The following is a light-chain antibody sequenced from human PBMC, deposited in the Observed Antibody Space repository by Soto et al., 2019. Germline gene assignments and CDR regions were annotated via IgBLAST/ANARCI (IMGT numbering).Light chain of an antibody. V-gene: IGKV3-20*01. J-gene: IGKJ4*01. CDR2: GAS. CDR1: QSVGTY. Sequence: EIVLTQSPGTLSLSPGERATLSFRASQSVGTYLAWYQQKPGQAPRLLIYGASSRATGIPDRFSGSGSGTDFTLTISRLEPEDFAVYYCQQYVSTPLTFGGGTKVDI. CDR3: QQYVSTPLT.